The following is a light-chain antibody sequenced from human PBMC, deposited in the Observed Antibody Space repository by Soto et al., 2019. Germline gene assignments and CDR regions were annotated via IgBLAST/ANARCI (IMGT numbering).Light chain of an antibody. Sequence: EVVMTQSPETLSVSPGEGATVSCSASQSVSSNLAWYQQKPGQAPRLLIYGASTRATDIPARFSGSGSGTEFTLTIDSLQSEDFAVYYCQQYNNWPPWTFGQGTKVDIK. CDR1: QSVSSN. J-gene: IGKJ1*01. CDR2: GAS. V-gene: IGKV3-15*01. CDR3: QQYNNWPPWT.